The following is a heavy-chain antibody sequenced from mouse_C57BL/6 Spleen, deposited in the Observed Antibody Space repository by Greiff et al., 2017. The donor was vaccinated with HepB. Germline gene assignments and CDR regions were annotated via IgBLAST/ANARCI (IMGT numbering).Heavy chain of an antibody. CDR3: ARGAARFAY. CDR1: GYAFRSYW. V-gene: IGHV1-80*01. Sequence: VKLMESGAELVKPGASVKISCKASGYAFRSYWMNWVKQRSGKGLEWIGQSYPGDGDTNYNGKFKCKATLTADKSSSTAYMQLSSLPSEDSAVYCGARGAARFAYWGQGTLVTVSA. J-gene: IGHJ3*01. CDR2: SYPGDGDT.